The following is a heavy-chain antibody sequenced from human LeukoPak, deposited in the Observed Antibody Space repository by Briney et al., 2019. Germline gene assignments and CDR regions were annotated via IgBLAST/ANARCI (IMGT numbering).Heavy chain of an antibody. CDR2: ISAYNGNT. CDR3: ASRHKGDAFDI. J-gene: IGHJ3*02. Sequence: ASVKVSCKASGYTFTSYGISWVRQAPGPGLEWMGWISAYNGNTNYAQRLQGRVTMTTDTSTSTAYMELRSLRSDDTAVYYCASRHKGDAFDIWGQGTMVTVSS. CDR1: GYTFTSYG. D-gene: IGHD6-6*01. V-gene: IGHV1-18*01.